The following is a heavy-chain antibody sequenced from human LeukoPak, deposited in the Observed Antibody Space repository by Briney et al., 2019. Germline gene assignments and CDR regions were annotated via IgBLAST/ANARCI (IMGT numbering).Heavy chain of an antibody. V-gene: IGHV1-46*01. CDR2: INPSGSST. CDR1: GYTFTSYY. D-gene: IGHD5-24*01. Sequence: ASVKVSCKASGYTFTSYYMHWVRQAPGQGLEWMGIINPSGSSTSYAQKFQGRVTMTRDTSTSTVYMELSSLRSEDTAVYYCARAVEMATSRLDYFDYWGQGTLVTVSS. J-gene: IGHJ4*02. CDR3: ARAVEMATSRLDYFDY.